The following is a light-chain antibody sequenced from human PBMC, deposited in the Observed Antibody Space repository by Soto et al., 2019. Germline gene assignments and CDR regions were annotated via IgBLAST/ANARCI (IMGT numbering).Light chain of an antibody. CDR1: QSVTTY. CDR3: QQYGTSPIT. CDR2: DAS. V-gene: IGKV3-20*01. Sequence: EIVMTQSPATLSVSPGERATLSCRASQSVTTYLAWYQQKPGQAPRLFIYDASTRATGIPARFSGSGSGTDFTLAISRLEPEDFAVYYCQQYGTSPITFGQGTRLEIK. J-gene: IGKJ5*01.